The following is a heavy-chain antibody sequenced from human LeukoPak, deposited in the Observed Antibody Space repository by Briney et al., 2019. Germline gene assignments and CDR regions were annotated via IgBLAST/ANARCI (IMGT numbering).Heavy chain of an antibody. CDR2: ISYDGSNK. CDR1: GFTFSSYA. J-gene: IGHJ4*02. D-gene: IGHD6-13*01. CDR3: ARDLGVAAASY. Sequence: GGSLRLSCAASGFTFSSYAMHWVRQAPGKRLEWVAVISYDGSNKYYADSVKGRFTISRDNSKNTLYLQMNSLRAEDTAVYYCARDLGVAAASYWGQGTLVTVSS. V-gene: IGHV3-30*04.